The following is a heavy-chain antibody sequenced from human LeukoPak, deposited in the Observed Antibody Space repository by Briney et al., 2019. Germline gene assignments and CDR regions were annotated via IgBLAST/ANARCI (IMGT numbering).Heavy chain of an antibody. CDR2: INTNTGNP. D-gene: IGHD2/OR15-2a*01. Sequence: ASVKVSCKASGYIFDIYAMIWVRQAPGQGLELMGWINTNTGNPTYAQGFTGRFVFSLDTSVSTAYLQISSLKAEDTAVYYCARDYTLTLGSTTYFQHWGQGTLVTVSS. J-gene: IGHJ1*01. CDR1: GYIFDIYA. V-gene: IGHV7-4-1*02. CDR3: ARDYTLTLGSTTYFQH.